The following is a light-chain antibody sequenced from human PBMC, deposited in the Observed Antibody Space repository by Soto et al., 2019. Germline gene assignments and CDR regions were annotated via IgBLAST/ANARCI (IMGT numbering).Light chain of an antibody. CDR1: QSVSSY. CDR3: QQYFNSRGT. Sequence: EIVLTQSPATLSLSPGERATLSCRASQSVSSYLAWYQQKPGQAPRLLIYGASSRATGIPDRFSGSGSGTDFTLTISRLEPEDFAVYYCQQYFNSRGTFGQGTKVDI. V-gene: IGKV3-20*01. CDR2: GAS. J-gene: IGKJ1*01.